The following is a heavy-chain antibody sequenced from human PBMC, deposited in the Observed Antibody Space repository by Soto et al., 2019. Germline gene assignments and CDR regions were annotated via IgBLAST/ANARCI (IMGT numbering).Heavy chain of an antibody. J-gene: IGHJ3*02. D-gene: IGHD4-17*01. CDR2: IYYSGST. CDR1: GGSISSSSYY. Sequence: QLQLQESGPGLVKPSETLSLTCTVSGGSISSSSYYWGWIRQPPGKGLEWIGSIYYSGSTYYKPSLKSRVTISVDTSKNQFSLKLSSVTAADTAVYYCASDYGDFDAFDIWGQGTMVTVSS. V-gene: IGHV4-39*01. CDR3: ASDYGDFDAFDI.